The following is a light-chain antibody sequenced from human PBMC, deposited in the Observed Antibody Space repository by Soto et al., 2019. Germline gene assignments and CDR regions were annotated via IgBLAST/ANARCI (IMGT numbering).Light chain of an antibody. V-gene: IGKV3-20*01. CDR3: QAYDNSFA. CDR1: QRVGSDY. CDR2: GAS. J-gene: IGKJ3*01. Sequence: VLTKSPATRSWSPGERATLSCRALQRVGSDYLAWYQQRPGQAPRLRIFGASSRATGIPDRFRGRGSGTDFTLTISRLEPEDCAVYYCQAYDNSFAFGPGTKGEIK.